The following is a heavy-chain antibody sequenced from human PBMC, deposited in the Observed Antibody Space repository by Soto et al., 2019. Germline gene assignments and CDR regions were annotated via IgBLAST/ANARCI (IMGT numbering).Heavy chain of an antibody. D-gene: IGHD5-12*01. CDR2: INPNSGGT. V-gene: IGHV1-2*02. CDR3: ARGRLRGNWFDP. Sequence: ASVKVSCKASGYAFTGYYMHWVRQAPGQGLEWMGWINPNSGGTNYAQKFQGRVTMTRDTSISTAYMELSRLRSDDTAVYYCARGRLRGNWFDPWGQGTLVTVSS. CDR1: GYAFTGYY. J-gene: IGHJ5*02.